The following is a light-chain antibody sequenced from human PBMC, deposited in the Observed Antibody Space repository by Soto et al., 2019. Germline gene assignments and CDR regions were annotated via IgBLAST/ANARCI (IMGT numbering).Light chain of an antibody. Sequence: DIQMTQSPASLSASIGDRVTITCRASQGISNYLAWYQQKPGKVPKLLIYAASTLQSGVPSRFSGSGSGTDFTPTISRLRPEDVATYYCKKDPRAPWAFGQGTKGEIK. CDR2: AAS. V-gene: IGKV1-27*01. J-gene: IGKJ1*01. CDR3: KKDPRAPWA. CDR1: QGISNY.